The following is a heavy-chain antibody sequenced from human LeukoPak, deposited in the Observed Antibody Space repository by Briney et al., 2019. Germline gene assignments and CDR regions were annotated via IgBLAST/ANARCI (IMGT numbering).Heavy chain of an antibody. CDR2: INPRGGST. D-gene: IGHD3-22*01. V-gene: IGHV1-46*01. CDR1: GYTFTSYY. CDR3: ARYADDSSGYSNFDD. J-gene: IGHJ4*02. Sequence: ASVKVSCKTSGYTFTSYYIHWVRQAPRQGLEWMGTINPRGGSTSYAQKFQGRVTMTRDTSTSTVYMELRSLRSEDTDVYYCARYADDSSGYSNFDDWGQGTLVTVSS.